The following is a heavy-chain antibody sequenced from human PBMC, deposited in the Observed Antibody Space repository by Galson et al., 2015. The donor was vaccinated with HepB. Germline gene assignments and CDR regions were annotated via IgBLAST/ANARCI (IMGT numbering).Heavy chain of an antibody. CDR1: GGSVSSGSYY. D-gene: IGHD1-26*01. V-gene: IGHV4-61*01. CDR2: IYYSGST. CDR3: ARAGSGSYHDPFYYYYGMDV. Sequence: LSLTCTVSGGSVSSGSYYWSWIRQPPGKGLEWIGYIYYSGSTNYNPSLKSRVTISVDTSKNQFSLKLSSVTAADTAVYYCARAGSGSYHDPFYYYYGMDVWGQGTTVTVSS. J-gene: IGHJ6*02.